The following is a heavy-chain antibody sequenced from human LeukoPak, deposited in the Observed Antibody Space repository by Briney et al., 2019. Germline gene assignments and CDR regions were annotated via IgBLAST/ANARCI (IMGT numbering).Heavy chain of an antibody. V-gene: IGHV3-33*01. CDR3: AREGPRGNSQFDY. CDR2: IWYDGSNK. D-gene: IGHD2/OR15-2a*01. J-gene: IGHJ4*02. CDR1: GFTFSSYG. Sequence: QSGGSLRLSCAASGFTFSSYGMHWVRQAPGKGLEWVALIWYDGSNKYYADSVKGRLTISRDNSKNTLYLQMNSLRAKDTAVYYCAREGPRGNSQFDYWGQGTLVTVSS.